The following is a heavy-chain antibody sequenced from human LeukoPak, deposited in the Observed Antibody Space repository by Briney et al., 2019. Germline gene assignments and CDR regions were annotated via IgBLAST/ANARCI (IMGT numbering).Heavy chain of an antibody. CDR2: ITGYGDST. D-gene: IGHD3-16*01. V-gene: IGHV3-23*01. CDR1: GITFDGYA. CDR3: AKGGRGMNWFDP. Sequence: GGSLRLSCTASGITFDGYAMSWVRQAPGKGLEWVSSITGYGDSTYYADSVKGRFTISRDNSKNSLSLQMKRRRVDDTAVYYCAKGGRGMNWFDPWGQGTLVTISS. J-gene: IGHJ5*02.